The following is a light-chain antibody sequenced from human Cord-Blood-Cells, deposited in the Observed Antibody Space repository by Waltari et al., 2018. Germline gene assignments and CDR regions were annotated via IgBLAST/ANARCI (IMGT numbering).Light chain of an antibody. J-gene: IGLJ3*02. Sequence: QSALTQPASASGSPGQSLTISCTGTSRDVGSYTLVSWYQQHPGKAPKLMIYEGSKRPSGVSNRFSGSKSGNTASLTISGLQAEDEADYYCCSYAGSSTWVFGGGTKLTVL. CDR1: SRDVGSYTL. CDR3: CSYAGSSTWV. CDR2: EGS. V-gene: IGLV2-23*01.